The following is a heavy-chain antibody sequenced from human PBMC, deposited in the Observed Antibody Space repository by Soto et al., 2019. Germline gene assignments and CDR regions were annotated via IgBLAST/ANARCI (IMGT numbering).Heavy chain of an antibody. J-gene: IGHJ6*01. CDR1: GFTVSDNY. V-gene: IGHV3-66*01. Sequence: DVQLVESGGGLVQPGGSLRLSCAASGFTVSDNYMNWVRQAPGKGLEWVSTIYRSGDTIYVDSVRGRFTISRDNAKNTLYLQMNSLGAEDTAVYYCARKDNMDVWGQGTTITVSS. CDR2: IYRSGDT. CDR3: ARKDNMDV.